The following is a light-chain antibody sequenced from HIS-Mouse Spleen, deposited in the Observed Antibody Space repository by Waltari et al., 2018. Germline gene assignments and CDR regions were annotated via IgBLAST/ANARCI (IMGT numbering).Light chain of an antibody. CDR1: GFPKKY. V-gene: IGLV3-10*01. Sequence: SYELPQPPSVAVSPGQTARLTLSADGFPKKYAYWYQQKSGQAPVLVIYEDSQRPSGIPERFSGSSSGTMATLTISGAQVEDEADYYCYSTDSSGNHRVFGGGTKLTVL. CDR2: EDS. J-gene: IGLJ2*01. CDR3: YSTDSSGNHRV.